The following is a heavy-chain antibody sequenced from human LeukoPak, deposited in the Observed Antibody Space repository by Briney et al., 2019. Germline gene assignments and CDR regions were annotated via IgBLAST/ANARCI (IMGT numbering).Heavy chain of an antibody. Sequence: PGGSLRLSCAASGFTFSSYGMHWVRQAPGQRLEWMGWINAGNGNTKYSQKFQGRVTITRDTSASTAYMELSSLRSEDTAVYYCAREGIQLWYDAFDIWGQGTMVTVSS. V-gene: IGHV1-3*01. CDR3: AREGIQLWYDAFDI. D-gene: IGHD5-18*01. J-gene: IGHJ3*02. CDR1: GFTFSSYG. CDR2: INAGNGNT.